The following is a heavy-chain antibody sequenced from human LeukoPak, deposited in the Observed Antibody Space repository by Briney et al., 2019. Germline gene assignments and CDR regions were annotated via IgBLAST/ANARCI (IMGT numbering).Heavy chain of an antibody. CDR3: ARGADTTSLEWLLYVRSYYYMDV. CDR2: IVVGSGNT. CDR1: GFTFRSSA. V-gene: IGHV1-58*01. J-gene: IGHJ6*03. D-gene: IGHD3-3*01. Sequence: GASVKVSCKASGFTFRSSAVQWVRQARGQRLEWIGWIVVGSGNTNYAQKFQERVTITRDMSTSTAYMELSSLRSEDTAVYYCARGADTTSLEWLLYVRSYYYMDVWGKGTTVTVSS.